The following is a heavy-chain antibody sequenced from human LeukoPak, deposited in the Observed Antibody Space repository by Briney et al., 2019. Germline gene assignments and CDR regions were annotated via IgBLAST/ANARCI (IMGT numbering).Heavy chain of an antibody. CDR1: GFTFGSYD. CDR3: ARHKDWTFDY. Sequence: GSLRLSCAASGFTFGSYDMHWVRQAPGKGLEWVAVIWYDGSNKYYADSVKGRFTISRDISKNTLYLQMNSLRAEDTAVYYCARHKDWTFDYWGQGTLVTVSS. D-gene: IGHD3/OR15-3a*01. J-gene: IGHJ4*02. V-gene: IGHV3-33*01. CDR2: IWYDGSNK.